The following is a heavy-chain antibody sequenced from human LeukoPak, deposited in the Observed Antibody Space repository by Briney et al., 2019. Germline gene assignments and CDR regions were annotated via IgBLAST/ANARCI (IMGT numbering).Heavy chain of an antibody. J-gene: IGHJ3*01. CDR1: GYNFMTYT. Sequence: ASVKVSCKASGYNFMTYTMYWVRQAPGQSLEWLGWINGGKDDTKYSQKFQDRVTFTKDTSASPAYMELSRLRYEDTAVYYCARDRIISHYDNSRTFYAPDAYDLWGQGTVVTVSS. CDR3: ARDRIISHYDNSRTFYAPDAYDL. D-gene: IGHD3-22*01. CDR2: INGGKDDT. V-gene: IGHV1-3*01.